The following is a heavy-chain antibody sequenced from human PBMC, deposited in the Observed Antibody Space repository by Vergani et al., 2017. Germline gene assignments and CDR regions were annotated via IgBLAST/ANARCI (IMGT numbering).Heavy chain of an antibody. D-gene: IGHD3-9*01. CDR1: GGSIRSGGYS. CDR3: ARGGHYDILTGYPSPYYFDY. Sequence: QVQLQESGPGLVKPSQTLSLTCTVSGGSIRSGGYSWSWIRQHPGKGLEWIGYIYYSGSTYYNPSLKSRVTISVDTSKNQFSLKLSSVTAADTAVYYCARGGHYDILTGYPSPYYFDYWGQGTLVTVSS. CDR2: IYYSGST. V-gene: IGHV4-31*03. J-gene: IGHJ4*02.